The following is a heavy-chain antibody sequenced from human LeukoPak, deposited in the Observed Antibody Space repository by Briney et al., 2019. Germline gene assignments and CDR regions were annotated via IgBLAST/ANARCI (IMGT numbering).Heavy chain of an antibody. J-gene: IGHJ4*02. CDR3: ARDLSFRLRNYFDH. V-gene: IGHV4-38-2*02. D-gene: IGHD4-17*01. CDR2: IYHSGST. CDR1: GYSIRSGYY. Sequence: SETLSLTCTVSGYSIRSGYYGGWIRQPPGKGLEWIGSIYHSGSTYYNPSLKSRVTISADTSKNQFSLKLSSVTAADTAVYYCARDLSFRLRNYFDHWGQGTLVTVSS.